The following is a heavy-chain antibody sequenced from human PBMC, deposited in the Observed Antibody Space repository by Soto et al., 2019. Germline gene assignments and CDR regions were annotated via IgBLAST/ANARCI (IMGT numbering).Heavy chain of an antibody. CDR3: ARGGVY. CDR1: GFTFSSHE. D-gene: IGHD2-8*01. Sequence: GGSLRLSCEATGFTFSSHEMNWIRQPPGKRLEWIAKISGSGSTINYSDSVKGRFTISRDNVQRTLHLQMDSLRVEETGVYYCARGGVYWGRGTLVTVTS. J-gene: IGHJ1*01. CDR2: ISGSGSTI. V-gene: IGHV3-48*03.